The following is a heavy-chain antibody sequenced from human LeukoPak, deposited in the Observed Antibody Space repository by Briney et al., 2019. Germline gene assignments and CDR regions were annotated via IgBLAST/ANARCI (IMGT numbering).Heavy chain of an antibody. CDR2: ISGSGGST. D-gene: IGHD1-26*01. V-gene: IGHV3-23*01. CDR1: GFTFTNYA. CDR3: ARDRVGAPIDP. J-gene: IGHJ5*02. Sequence: PGGSLRLSCAASGFTFTNYAMSWVRQAPGKGLEWVSAISGSGGSTYYADSVKGRFTISRDNSKNTLYLQMNSLRAEDTAVYYCARDRVGAPIDPWGQGTLVTVSS.